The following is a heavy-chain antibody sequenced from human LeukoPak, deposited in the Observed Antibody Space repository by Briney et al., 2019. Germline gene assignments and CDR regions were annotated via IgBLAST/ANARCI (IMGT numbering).Heavy chain of an antibody. Sequence: SVKVSCKASGGTFSSYAISWVRQAPGQGLEWMGGIIPIFGTANYAQKFQGRVTITADKSTSTAYMELSSLRSEDTAVYYCARGRYCSGGSCYPEDYWGQGSLVTVSS. CDR1: GGTFSSYA. CDR3: ARGRYCSGGSCYPEDY. D-gene: IGHD2-15*01. J-gene: IGHJ4*02. CDR2: IIPIFGTA. V-gene: IGHV1-69*06.